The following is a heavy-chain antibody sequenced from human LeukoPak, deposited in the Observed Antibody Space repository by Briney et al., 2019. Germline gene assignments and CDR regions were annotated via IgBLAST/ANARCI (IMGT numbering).Heavy chain of an antibody. J-gene: IGHJ6*02. V-gene: IGHV4-61*02. CDR2: IYTSGST. CDR3: ARLTTYDVFSINYYALDV. CDR1: GGSISSGSHY. Sequence: PSETLSLTCTVSGGSISSGSHYWSWIRQPAGKGLEWIGRIYTSGSTNYNPSLKSRLTISIDTSQNQFSLRLRSVTATDTAVYHCARLTTYDVFSINYYALDVWGQGTPVTVTS. D-gene: IGHD3-9*01.